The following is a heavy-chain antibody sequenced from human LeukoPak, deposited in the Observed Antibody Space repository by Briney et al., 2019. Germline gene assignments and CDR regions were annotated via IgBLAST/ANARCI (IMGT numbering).Heavy chain of an antibody. V-gene: IGHV4-30-2*01. CDR2: IYHSGST. D-gene: IGHD1-26*01. Sequence: TLSLTCTVSGGSISSGGYYWSWIRQPPGKGLEWIGYIYHSGSTYYNPSLKSRVTISVDRSKNQFSLKLSSVTAADTAVYYCARDPLIVGAGAFDYWGQGALVTVSS. CDR1: GGSISSGGYY. CDR3: ARDPLIVGAGAFDY. J-gene: IGHJ4*02.